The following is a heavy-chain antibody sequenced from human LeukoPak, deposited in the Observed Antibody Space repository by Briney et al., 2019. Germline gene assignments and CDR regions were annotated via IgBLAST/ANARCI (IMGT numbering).Heavy chain of an antibody. V-gene: IGHV3-30-3*01. CDR1: GFTFSSYA. Sequence: PGRSLRLSCAASGFTFSSYAMHWVRQAPGKGLEWVAVISYDGSNKYYADSVKGRFTISRDNAKNSLYLQMNSLRAEDTAVYYCARAGDYPNWDYWGQGTLVTVSS. J-gene: IGHJ4*02. CDR3: ARAGDYPNWDY. D-gene: IGHD4-17*01. CDR2: ISYDGSNK.